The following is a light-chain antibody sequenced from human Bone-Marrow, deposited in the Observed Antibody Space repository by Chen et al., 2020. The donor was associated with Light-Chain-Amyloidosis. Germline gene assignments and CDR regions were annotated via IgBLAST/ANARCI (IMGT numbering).Light chain of an antibody. CDR1: SSDVGGDNH. J-gene: IGLJ1*01. CDR2: EVT. CDR3: SSYTITNTLV. V-gene: IGLV2-14*01. Sequence: QSALTQPASVPGPPGQPTPSSCTGTSSDVGGDNHVSWYQQHPDKAPKLMIYEVTNRPSWVPDRFSGSKSDNTASLTISGLQTEDEADYFCSSYTITNTLVFGSGTRVTVL.